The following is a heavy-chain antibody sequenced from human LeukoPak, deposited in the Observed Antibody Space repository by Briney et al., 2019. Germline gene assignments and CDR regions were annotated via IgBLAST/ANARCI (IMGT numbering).Heavy chain of an antibody. CDR3: ARRGIYDFWSGYGIFDY. D-gene: IGHD3-3*01. CDR1: GGTFSSYA. J-gene: IGHJ4*02. Sequence: SVKVSCKASGGTFSSYAISWVRQAPGQGLEWMGGIIPIFGTANYAQKFQGRVTITTDESTSTAYMELSSLRSEDTAVYYCARRGIYDFWSGYGIFDYWGQGTLVTVSS. V-gene: IGHV1-69*05. CDR2: IIPIFGTA.